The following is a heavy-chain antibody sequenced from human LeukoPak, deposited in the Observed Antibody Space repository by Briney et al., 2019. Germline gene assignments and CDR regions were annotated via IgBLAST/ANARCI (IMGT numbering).Heavy chain of an antibody. CDR3: AKAWGQDIVGGSY. Sequence: GGSLRLSCAASGFTFSSYAMSWVRQVPGKGLEWVSAVSGSGDNTYYADSVKGRFTISRDNSRNTVYLQMNSLRADDTAVYYCAKAWGQDIVGGSYWGQGTLVIVSS. D-gene: IGHD2-15*01. V-gene: IGHV3-23*01. CDR1: GFTFSSYA. CDR2: VSGSGDNT. J-gene: IGHJ4*02.